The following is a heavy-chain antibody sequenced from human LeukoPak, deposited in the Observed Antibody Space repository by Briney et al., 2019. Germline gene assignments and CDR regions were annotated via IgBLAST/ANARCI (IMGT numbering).Heavy chain of an antibody. J-gene: IGHJ4*02. CDR3: ASHGSGSNDY. CDR2: IKQDGSEK. D-gene: IGHD3-10*01. V-gene: IGHV3-7*03. Sequence: GGSLRLSCAASGFTFSSYAMSWVRQAPGKGLEWVANIKQDGSEKYYVDSVKGRFTISRDNAKNSLYLQMNSLRAEDTAVYYCASHGSGSNDYWGQGTLVTVSS. CDR1: GFTFSSYA.